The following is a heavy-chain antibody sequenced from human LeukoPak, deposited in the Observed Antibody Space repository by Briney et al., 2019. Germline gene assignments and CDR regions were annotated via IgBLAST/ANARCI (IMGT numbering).Heavy chain of an antibody. CDR1: GFTFSIYS. D-gene: IGHD3-22*01. CDR2: ISSSSSYI. J-gene: IGHJ4*02. V-gene: IGHV3-21*01. CDR3: ARGDYYDSSGPSDY. Sequence: PGGSLRLSCAASGFTFSIYSMNWVRQAPGEGLEWVSSISSSSSYIYYADSVKGRFTISRDNAKNSLYLQMNSLRAEDTAVYYCARGDYYDSSGPSDYWGQGTLVTVSS.